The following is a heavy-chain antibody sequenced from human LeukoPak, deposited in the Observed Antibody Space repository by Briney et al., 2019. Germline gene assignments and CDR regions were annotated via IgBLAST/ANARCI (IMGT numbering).Heavy chain of an antibody. Sequence: PGGSLRLSCAASGFTFSSYAMSWVRQAPVKGLEWVSAISGSGGSTYYADSVKGRFTISRDNSKNTLYLQMNSLRTDDTAVYYCEGGVWGSYSCPPDYWGQGTLVTVSS. CDR3: EGGVWGSYSCPPDY. D-gene: IGHD3-16*01. J-gene: IGHJ4*02. V-gene: IGHV3-23*01. CDR1: GFTFSSYA. CDR2: ISGSGGST.